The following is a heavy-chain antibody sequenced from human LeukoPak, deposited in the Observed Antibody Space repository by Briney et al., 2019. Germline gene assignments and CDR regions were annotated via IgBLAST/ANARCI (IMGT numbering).Heavy chain of an antibody. CDR3: ARGRTFYDILTGYNHYFDY. Sequence: PGGSLRLSCAASGFPFNAYWMSWVRQAPGKGLEWVANIKQDGSEKYYVDSVKGRFTISRDNAKNSLYLQMNSLRAEDTAVYYCARGRTFYDILTGYNHYFDYWGQGTLVTVSS. CDR2: IKQDGSEK. D-gene: IGHD3-9*01. J-gene: IGHJ4*02. CDR1: GFPFNAYW. V-gene: IGHV3-7*03.